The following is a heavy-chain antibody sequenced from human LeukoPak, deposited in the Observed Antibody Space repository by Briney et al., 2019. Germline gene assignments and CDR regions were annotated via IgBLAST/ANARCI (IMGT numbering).Heavy chain of an antibody. V-gene: IGHV4-61*09. CDR1: GGSISSSTYY. CDR3: ARQTGSGLFILP. J-gene: IGHJ4*02. CDR2: IYTSGST. D-gene: IGHD3/OR15-3a*01. Sequence: PSQTLSLTCTVSGGSISSSTYYWSWIRQPAGKGLEWIGHIYTSGSTNYDPSLKSRVTISVDTSKNQFSLRLSSVTAADTAVYYCARQTGSGLFILPGGQGTLVTVSS.